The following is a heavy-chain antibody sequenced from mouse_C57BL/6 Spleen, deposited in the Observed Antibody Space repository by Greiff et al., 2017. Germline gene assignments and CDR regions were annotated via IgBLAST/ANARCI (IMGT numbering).Heavy chain of an antibody. V-gene: IGHV1-64*01. CDR2: IHPNSGST. Sequence: QVQLQQPGAELVKPGASVKLSCKASGYTFTSYWMHWVKQRPGQGLEWIGMIHPNSGSTNYNEKFKSKATLTVDKSSSTAYMQRSSLTSEDSAVYYCARERDGYFDVWGTGTTVTVSS. CDR1: GYTFTSYW. CDR3: ARERDGYFDV. J-gene: IGHJ1*03. D-gene: IGHD3-3*01.